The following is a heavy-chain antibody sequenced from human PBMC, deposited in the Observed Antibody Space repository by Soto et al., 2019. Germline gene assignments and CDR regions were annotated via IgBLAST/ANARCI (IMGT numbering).Heavy chain of an antibody. V-gene: IGHV3-74*01. D-gene: IGHD4-17*01. J-gene: IGHJ4*02. CDR3: SDYLFDY. CDR1: GFTFSSYW. CDR2: INSDGSTT. Sequence: GGSLRLSCAASGFTFSSYWMHWVRQAPGKGLVWVSRINSDGSTTNYADSVKGRFTISRDNAKNTLFLQMNSLRADDTAVYYCSDYLFDYWGQGTLGTVSS.